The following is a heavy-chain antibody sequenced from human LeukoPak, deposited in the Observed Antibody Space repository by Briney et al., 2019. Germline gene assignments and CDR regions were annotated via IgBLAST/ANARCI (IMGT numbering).Heavy chain of an antibody. D-gene: IGHD1-1*01. J-gene: IGHJ6*02. V-gene: IGHV1-69*04. CDR3: ARDGEPTGTTGYYYYYGMDV. CDR2: IIPILGIA. CDR1: GGTFSSYA. Sequence: ASVKVSCKASGGTFSSYAISWVRQAPGQGLEWMGRIIPILGIANYAQKFQGRVTITADKSTSTAYKELSSLRSEDTAVYYCARDGEPTGTTGYYYYYGMDVWGQGTTVTVSS.